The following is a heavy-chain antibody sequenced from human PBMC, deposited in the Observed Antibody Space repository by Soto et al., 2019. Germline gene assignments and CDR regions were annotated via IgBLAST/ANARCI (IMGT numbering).Heavy chain of an antibody. V-gene: IGHV4-39*01. Sequence: SETLSLTCAVAGGSSSGSYYHWCCLRQSPGKGPEWIGSVFYTGFTSYNPSLESRVSVSVDTSKNQFSLKVSGVSAADTAVYYCATSQKGDSWNYFDHWGQGALVTGSS. CDR1: GGSSSGSYYH. CDR2: VFYTGFT. J-gene: IGHJ4*02. CDR3: ATSQKGDSWNYFDH. D-gene: IGHD1-20*01.